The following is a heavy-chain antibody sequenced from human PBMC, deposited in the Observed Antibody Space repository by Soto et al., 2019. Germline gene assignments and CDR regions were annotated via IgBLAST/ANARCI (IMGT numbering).Heavy chain of an antibody. D-gene: IGHD6-19*01. CDR1: GPSVSSSSAA. Sequence: TLSLTCAICGPSVSSSSAAWSWISQSPSKGLEWLGRTYYRSRWYNDYAVSVKSRISITPDTSRNQFSLQLNSVTPDDTAEYYRARDPGTVVPGPHGYYFDYWGQGTLVTVSS. CDR2: TYYRSRWYN. V-gene: IGHV6-1*01. CDR3: ARDPGTVVPGPHGYYFDY. J-gene: IGHJ4*02.